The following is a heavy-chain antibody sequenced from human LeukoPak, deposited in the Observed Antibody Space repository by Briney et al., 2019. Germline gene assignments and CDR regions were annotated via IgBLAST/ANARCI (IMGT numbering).Heavy chain of an antibody. CDR2: IYTSGST. CDR1: GGSISNYY. CDR3: ARVTALLPVDYFDY. J-gene: IGHJ4*02. V-gene: IGHV4-4*07. D-gene: IGHD3-22*01. Sequence: TSETLSLTCTVSGGSISNYYWRWIRQPAGKGLEWIGRIYTSGSTNYNPSLKSRVTMSVDTSKNQFSLKLSSVTAADTAVYYCARVTALLPVDYFDYWGQGTLVTVSS.